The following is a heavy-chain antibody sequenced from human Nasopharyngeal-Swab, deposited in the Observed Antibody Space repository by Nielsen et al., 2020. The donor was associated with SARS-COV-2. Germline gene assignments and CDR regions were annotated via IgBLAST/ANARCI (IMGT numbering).Heavy chain of an antibody. V-gene: IGHV1-69*13. CDR3: ARGGGVDEYRYYYYGMDV. CDR2: IIPIFGTA. Sequence: SVKVSCKASGGTFSSYAISWVRQAPGQGLEWMGGIIPIFGTANYAQKFQGRVTITADESTSTAHMELSSLRSEDTAVYYCARGGGVDEYRYYYYGMDVWGQGTTVTVSS. J-gene: IGHJ6*02. CDR1: GGTFSSYA. D-gene: IGHD5-12*01.